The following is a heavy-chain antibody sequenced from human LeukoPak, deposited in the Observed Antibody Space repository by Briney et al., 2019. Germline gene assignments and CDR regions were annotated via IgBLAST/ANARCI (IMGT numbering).Heavy chain of an antibody. CDR3: ARDSRGSSWFFDY. CDR1: GFTFSSYE. D-gene: IGHD6-13*01. V-gene: IGHV3-48*03. Sequence: SGGSLRPSCAASGFTFSSYEMNWVRQAPGKGLEWVSYISSSGRTFYYADSVKGRFTISRDNGKNSLYLQMNSLRVEDTAVYYCARDSRGSSWFFDYWGQGALVTVSS. J-gene: IGHJ4*02. CDR2: ISSSGRTF.